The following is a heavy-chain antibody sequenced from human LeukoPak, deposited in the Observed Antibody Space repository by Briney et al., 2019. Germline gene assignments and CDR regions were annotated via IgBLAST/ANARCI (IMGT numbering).Heavy chain of an antibody. J-gene: IGHJ6*02. V-gene: IGHV4-39*07. CDR3: ASGINYGDYPYYYGMDV. Sequence: SETLSLTCTVSGGSISSSSYYWGWIRQPPGKGLEWIGSLYYSGSTNYNPSLKSRVTISVDTSKNQFSLKLSSVTAADTAVYYCASGINYGDYPYYYGMDVWGQGTTVTVSS. D-gene: IGHD4-17*01. CDR2: LYYSGST. CDR1: GGSISSSSYY.